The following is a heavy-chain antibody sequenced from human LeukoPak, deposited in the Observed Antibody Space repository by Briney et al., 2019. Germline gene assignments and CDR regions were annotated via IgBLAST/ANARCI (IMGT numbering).Heavy chain of an antibody. V-gene: IGHV4-39*01. J-gene: IGHJ4*02. D-gene: IGHD1-7*01. CDR1: GGSMSSSSYY. CDR3: AGRPRLGKTGTTLGD. CDR2: IYYSGST. Sequence: PSESLSLTCTVSGGSMSSSSYYSGWIRQPPGNGLERIGSIYYSGSTCYNSSLKSRVTISVDTSKNQFSLKLSPVTAADRAGYYCAGRPRLGKTGTTLGDWGQRTLFSVSS.